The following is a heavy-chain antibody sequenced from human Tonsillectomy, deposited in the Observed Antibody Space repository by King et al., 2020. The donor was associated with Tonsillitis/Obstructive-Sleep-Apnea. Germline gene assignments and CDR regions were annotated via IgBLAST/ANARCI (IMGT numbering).Heavy chain of an antibody. CDR1: GDSVSSNSVT. J-gene: IGHJ6*04. CDR3: ARTSTSRSMDV. Sequence: VQLQQSGPGLVKPSQTLSLTCAISGDSVSSNSVTWNWIRQSPSRGLEWLGRTYHRSKWFNDYAASVKSRITINPDTSKNEFSLQLNSVTPDDTAVYYCARTSTSRSMDVWDIGTTVTVSS. CDR2: TYHRSKWFN. V-gene: IGHV6-1*01. D-gene: IGHD2-2*01.